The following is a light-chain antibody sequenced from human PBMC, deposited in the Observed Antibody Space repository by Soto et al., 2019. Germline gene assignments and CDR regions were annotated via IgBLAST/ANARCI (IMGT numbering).Light chain of an antibody. CDR1: NSDIGDYNY. CDR3: SSYTSRSSHYV. V-gene: IGLV2-14*01. Sequence: QSALAQPASVSGSPGQSITISCTGTNSDIGDYNYVSWYQQHPGRAPKLIISEVSNRPSGVSNRFFGSKSGNAASLTISGLHAEDEADYYCSSYTSRSSHYVFGTGTKVTVL. J-gene: IGLJ1*01. CDR2: EVS.